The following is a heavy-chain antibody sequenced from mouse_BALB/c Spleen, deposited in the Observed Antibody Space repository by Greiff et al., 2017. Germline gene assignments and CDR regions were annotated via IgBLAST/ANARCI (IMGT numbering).Heavy chain of an antibody. D-gene: IGHD2-1*01. CDR2: ISNGGGST. CDR1: GFTFSSYT. V-gene: IGHV5-12-2*01. J-gene: IGHJ2*01. Sequence: EVKVIESGGGLVQPGGSLKLSCAASGFTFSSYTMSWVRQTPEKRLEWVAYISNGGGSTYYPDTVKGRFTISRDNAKNTLYLQMSSLKSEDTAMYYCARHRDGNYLDYWGQGTTLTVSS. CDR3: ARHRDGNYLDY.